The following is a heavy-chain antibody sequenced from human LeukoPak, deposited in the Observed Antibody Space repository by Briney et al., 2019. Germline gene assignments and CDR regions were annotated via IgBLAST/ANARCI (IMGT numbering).Heavy chain of an antibody. CDR3: ARDIQDSGSYSNWFDP. V-gene: IGHV1-46*01. Sequence: RASVKVSCKASGYTFTSYYMHWVRQAPGQGLEWMGIINPSGGSTSYAQKFQGRVTMTRGMSTSTVYMELSSLRSEDTAVYYCARDIQDSGSYSNWFDPWGQGTLVTVSS. J-gene: IGHJ5*02. CDR1: GYTFTSYY. D-gene: IGHD1-26*01. CDR2: INPSGGST.